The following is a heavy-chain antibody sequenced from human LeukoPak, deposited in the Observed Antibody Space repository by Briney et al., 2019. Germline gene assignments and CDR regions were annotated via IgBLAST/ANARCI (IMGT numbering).Heavy chain of an antibody. CDR1: GFTFSSYW. CDR3: ARDHEELGWEYSYGYNVISSDY. CDR2: IKQDGSEK. J-gene: IGHJ4*02. D-gene: IGHD5-18*01. Sequence: GGSLRLSCAASGFTFSSYWMSWVRQAPGKGLEWVANIKQDGSEKYYVDSVKGRFTISRDNTKNSLYLQMNSLRAEDTAVYYCARDHEELGWEYSYGYNVISSDYWGQGTLVTVSS. V-gene: IGHV3-7*01.